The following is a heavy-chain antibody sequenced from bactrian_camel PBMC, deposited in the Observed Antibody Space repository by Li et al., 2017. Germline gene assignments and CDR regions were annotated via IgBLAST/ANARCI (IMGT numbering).Heavy chain of an antibody. J-gene: IGHJ4*01. CDR2: LDNDGGH. D-gene: IGHD7*01. CDR3: ASAPDGWHGFWDS. Sequence: HVQLVESGGDSVEAGGSLTLSCRSSGFWYASYCVGWFRQAPGKEREAIAGLDNDGGHKYSDSVKGRFTISKEYANNTVYLQMDSLKFEDTALYYCASAPDGWHGFWDSWGQGTQVTVS. CDR1: GFWYASYC. V-gene: IGHV3S1*01.